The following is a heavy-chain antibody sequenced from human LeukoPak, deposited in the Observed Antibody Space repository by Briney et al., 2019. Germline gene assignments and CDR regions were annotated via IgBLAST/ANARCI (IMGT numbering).Heavy chain of an antibody. V-gene: IGHV1-46*01. D-gene: IGHD3-10*01. CDR1: GYTFTSYY. CDR3: ARALYYFGLGSYSGYYGMDV. Sequence: ASVKVSCKASGYTFTSYYIHWVRQAPGQGLEWKFQGRVTMSRDTSTSTVYMELSSLRSEDTAVYHCARALYYFGLGSYSGYYGMDVWGRGTTVTVSS. J-gene: IGHJ6*02.